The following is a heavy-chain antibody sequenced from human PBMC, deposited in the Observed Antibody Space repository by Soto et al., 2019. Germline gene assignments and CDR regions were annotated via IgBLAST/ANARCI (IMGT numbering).Heavy chain of an antibody. CDR3: ARASGSRLFDY. V-gene: IGHV3-53*03. J-gene: IGHJ4*02. D-gene: IGHD1-26*01. Sequence: VEGRFTISRDTSKNTLHLQMNSLRAEDTAVYYCARASGSRLFDYWGPGTLVTVSS.